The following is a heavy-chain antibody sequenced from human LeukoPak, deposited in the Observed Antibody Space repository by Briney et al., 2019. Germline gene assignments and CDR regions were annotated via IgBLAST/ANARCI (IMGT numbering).Heavy chain of an antibody. J-gene: IGHJ4*02. Sequence: GGSLRLSCAASGFTFSSYAMSWVRQAPGKGLEWVSAISGSGGSTYYADSVKGRFTISRDNSKSTLYLQMSSLRGEDTAVYYCAKGELAAAGIVYWGQGTLVTVSS. CDR3: AKGELAAAGIVY. CDR1: GFTFSSYA. CDR2: ISGSGGST. D-gene: IGHD6-13*01. V-gene: IGHV3-23*01.